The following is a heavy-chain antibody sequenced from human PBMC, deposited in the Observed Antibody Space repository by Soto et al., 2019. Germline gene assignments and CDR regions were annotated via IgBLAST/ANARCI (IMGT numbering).Heavy chain of an antibody. D-gene: IGHD3-22*01. J-gene: IGHJ3*02. Sequence: GASVKVSCKASGYTFTSYGISWVRQAPGQRLEWMGWISAYNGNTNYAQKLQGRVTMTTDTSTSTAYMELRSLRSDDTAVYYCAIYYYDSSGYSLGIDALDIWGQGTMVTVS. CDR2: ISAYNGNT. CDR3: AIYYYDSSGYSLGIDALDI. V-gene: IGHV1-18*01. CDR1: GYTFTSYG.